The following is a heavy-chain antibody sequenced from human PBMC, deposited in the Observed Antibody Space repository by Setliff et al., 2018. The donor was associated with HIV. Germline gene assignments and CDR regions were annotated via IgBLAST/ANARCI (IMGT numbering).Heavy chain of an antibody. CDR1: GYIFTSYY. D-gene: IGHD3-22*01. CDR3: ARDGRAVTSLMVVVSLKNGMDV. J-gene: IGHJ6*02. Sequence: SCKASGYIFTSYYMHWLRQVPGQGLEWMGIVDPSGGSTHYAQKFEGRVTMTRDTSTSTFHMELSSLTSEDRAIYYCARDGRAVTSLMVVVSLKNGMDVWGQGTTVTV. V-gene: IGHV1-46*01. CDR2: VDPSGGST.